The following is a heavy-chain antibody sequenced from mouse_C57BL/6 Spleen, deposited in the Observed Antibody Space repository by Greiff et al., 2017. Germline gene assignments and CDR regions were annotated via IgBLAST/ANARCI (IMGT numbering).Heavy chain of an antibody. CDR2: IDPADGDT. CDR1: GFTITDYY. J-gene: IGHJ1*03. Sequence: VQLQQSGAALVKPGASVKLSCTASGFTITDYYMHWVKQRTVQGLEWIGRIDPADGDTKYAPKFQGKATITADTSSNTAYLQRSSLTSEDAACYYCARGDYGENFDVWGTGTTVTVSS. CDR3: ARGDYGENFDV. V-gene: IGHV14-2*01. D-gene: IGHD2-4*01.